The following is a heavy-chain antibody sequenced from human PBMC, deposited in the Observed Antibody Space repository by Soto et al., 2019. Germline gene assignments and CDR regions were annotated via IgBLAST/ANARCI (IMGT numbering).Heavy chain of an antibody. CDR3: ARGQITMVRGVIRNNWFDP. D-gene: IGHD3-10*01. V-gene: IGHV3-33*01. J-gene: IGHJ5*02. CDR2: IWYDGSNK. Sequence: QVQLVESGGGVVQPGRSLRLSCAASGFTFSSYGMHWVRQAPGKGLEWVPVIWYDGSNKYYADSVKGRFTISRDNSKNTLYLQMNSLRAEDTAVYYCARGQITMVRGVIRNNWFDPWGQGTLVTVSS. CDR1: GFTFSSYG.